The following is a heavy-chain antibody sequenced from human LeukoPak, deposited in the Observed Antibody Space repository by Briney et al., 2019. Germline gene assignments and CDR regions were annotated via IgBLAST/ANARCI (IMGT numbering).Heavy chain of an antibody. D-gene: IGHD4-17*01. CDR3: ARDYGDDY. V-gene: IGHV4-34*01. Sequence: ASETLSLTCAVYGGSFSGYYWSWIRQPPGKGLEWIGEINHSGSTNYNPSLKSRVTISVDTSKNQFSLKLSSVTAADTAVYYCARDYGDDYWGQGTLVTVSS. CDR1: GGSFSGYY. CDR2: INHSGST. J-gene: IGHJ4*02.